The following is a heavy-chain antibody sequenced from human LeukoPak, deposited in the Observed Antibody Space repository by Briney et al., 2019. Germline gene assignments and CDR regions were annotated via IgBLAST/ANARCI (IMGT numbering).Heavy chain of an antibody. J-gene: IGHJ4*02. D-gene: IGHD2-21*01. Sequence: GGPLRLSCEASGFTFSNYAMHWVRQAPDKGLECVAVISFDGSKKDYADSVKGRFTISRDNAKNSLYLQMNSLRAEDTAVYYCARGVKTNDYWGQGTLVTVSS. V-gene: IGHV3-30*04. CDR1: GFTFSNYA. CDR2: ISFDGSKK. CDR3: ARGVKTNDY.